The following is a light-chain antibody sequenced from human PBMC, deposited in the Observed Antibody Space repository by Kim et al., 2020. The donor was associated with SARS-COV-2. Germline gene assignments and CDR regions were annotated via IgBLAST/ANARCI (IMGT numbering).Light chain of an antibody. J-gene: IGKJ1*01. CDR1: QSVTSH. V-gene: IGKV3-15*01. CDR3: HHYQNSPPWT. Sequence: YPGERATLSCRASQSVTSHLAWYQQKPGQAPRLLIYEASTRATGIPARFSGSGSVTEFTLTISSLQSEDFAVYYCHHYQNSPPWTFGQGTKVDIK. CDR2: EAS.